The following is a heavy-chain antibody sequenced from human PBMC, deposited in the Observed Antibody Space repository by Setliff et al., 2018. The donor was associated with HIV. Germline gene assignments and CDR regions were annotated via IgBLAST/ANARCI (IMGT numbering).Heavy chain of an antibody. CDR2: VNHSGST. CDR3: ARSRNYRHYYYYYMDV. V-gene: IGHV4-34*01. Sequence: SETLSLTCTVYGGSLDGYYWSWIRQSSGKGLEWPGLEWVGDVNHSGSTNYNPSLKSRVTISVDTSKNQFSLKLTSVTAADTAVYFWARSRNYRHYYYYYMDVWGKGTTVTVSS. CDR1: GGSLDGYY. D-gene: IGHD3-16*02. J-gene: IGHJ6*03.